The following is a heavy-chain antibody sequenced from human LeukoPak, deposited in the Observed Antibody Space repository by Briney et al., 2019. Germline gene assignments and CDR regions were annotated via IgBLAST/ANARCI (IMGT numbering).Heavy chain of an antibody. CDR1: GFTFSSYG. CDR3: ARDAGDTAMVNYFDY. CDR2: IWYDGSNK. V-gene: IGHV3-33*01. Sequence: PGGSLRLSCAASGFTFSSYGMHWVRQAPGKGLEWVAVIWYDGSNKYYADSVKGRFTIPRDNSKNTLYLQMNSLRAEDTAVYYCARDAGDTAMVNYFDYWGQGTLVTVSS. D-gene: IGHD5-18*01. J-gene: IGHJ4*02.